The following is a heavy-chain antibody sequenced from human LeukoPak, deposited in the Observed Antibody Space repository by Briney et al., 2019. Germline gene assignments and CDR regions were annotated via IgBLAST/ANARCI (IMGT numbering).Heavy chain of an antibody. Sequence: GASVKVSCKASGFTFTSSAVQWVRQARGQRLEWIGWIVVGSGNTNYAQKFQERVTITRDMSTSTAYMELSSLRSEDTAVYYCAADQAPVGATIGPYYGMDVWGQGTTVTVS. J-gene: IGHJ6*02. V-gene: IGHV1-58*01. CDR1: GFTFTSSA. CDR3: AADQAPVGATIGPYYGMDV. CDR2: IVVGSGNT. D-gene: IGHD1-26*01.